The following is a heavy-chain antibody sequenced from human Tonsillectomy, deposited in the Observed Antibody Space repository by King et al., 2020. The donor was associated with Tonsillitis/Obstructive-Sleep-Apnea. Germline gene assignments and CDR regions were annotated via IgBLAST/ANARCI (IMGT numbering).Heavy chain of an antibody. Sequence: MQLQESGPGLVKPSETLSLTCTVSGGSISSYYWSWLRQPPGKGLEWIGYIYYSGSTNYNPSLKSRVTISVDTSKNQFSLKLSSVTAADTAVYYCARRAIYYDFCSGSRYYYYYMDVWGKGTTVTVSS. CDR1: GGSISSYY. D-gene: IGHD3-3*01. CDR3: ARRAIYYDFCSGSRYYYYYMDV. V-gene: IGHV4-59*08. J-gene: IGHJ6*03. CDR2: IYYSGST.